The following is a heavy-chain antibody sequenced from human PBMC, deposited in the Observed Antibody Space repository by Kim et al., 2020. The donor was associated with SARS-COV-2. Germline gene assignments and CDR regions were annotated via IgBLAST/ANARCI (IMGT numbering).Heavy chain of an antibody. D-gene: IGHD3-9*01. Sequence: GGSLRLSCAASGFTFSGSAMHWVRQASGKGLEWVGRIRSKANSYATAYAASVKGRFTISRDDSKNTAYLQMNSLKTEDTAVYYCTRRSYPDWSKTRDAFDIWGQGTMVTVSS. V-gene: IGHV3-73*01. CDR3: TRRSYPDWSKTRDAFDI. CDR1: GFTFSGSA. J-gene: IGHJ3*02. CDR2: IRSKANSYAT.